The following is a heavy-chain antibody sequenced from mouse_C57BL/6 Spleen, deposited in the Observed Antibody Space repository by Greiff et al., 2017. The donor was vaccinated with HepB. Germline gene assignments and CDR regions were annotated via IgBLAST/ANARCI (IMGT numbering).Heavy chain of an antibody. J-gene: IGHJ3*01. CDR3: ARGSWGNYVWFTY. D-gene: IGHD2-1*01. CDR1: GFNIKNTY. CDR2: IDPANGNT. V-gene: IGHV14-3*01. Sequence: EVKLVESVAELVRPGASVKLSCTASGFNIKNTYMHWVKQRPEQGLEWIGRIDPANGNTKYAPKFQGKATITADTSSNTAYLQLSSLTSEDTAIYYCARGSWGNYVWFTYWGQGTLVTVSA.